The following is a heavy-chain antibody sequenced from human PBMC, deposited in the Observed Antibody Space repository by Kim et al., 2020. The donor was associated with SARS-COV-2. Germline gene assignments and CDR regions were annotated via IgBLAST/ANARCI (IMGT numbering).Heavy chain of an antibody. CDR2: ISYDGSNK. CDR3: AKDYITMVRGVTQDAFDI. Sequence: GGSLRLSCAASGFTFSSYGMHWVRQAPGKGLEWVAVISYDGSNKYYADSVKGRFTISRDNSKNTLYLQMNSLRAEDTAVYYCAKDYITMVRGVTQDAFDIWGQGTMVTVSS. J-gene: IGHJ3*02. CDR1: GFTFSSYG. V-gene: IGHV3-30*18. D-gene: IGHD3-10*01.